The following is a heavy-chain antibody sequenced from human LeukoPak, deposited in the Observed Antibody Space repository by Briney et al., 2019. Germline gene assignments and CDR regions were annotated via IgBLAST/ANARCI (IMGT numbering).Heavy chain of an antibody. Sequence: ASVKVSCKASGYTFTNYAMNWVRQAPGQGLEWMGWINTNTGNPTYAQGFTGRFVFPLDTSVSTAYLHIRSLKAEDTAVYYCARGIAARHPFDYWGQGTLVTVSS. CDR1: GYTFTNYA. V-gene: IGHV7-4-1*01. D-gene: IGHD6-6*01. J-gene: IGHJ4*02. CDR2: INTNTGNP. CDR3: ARGIAARHPFDY.